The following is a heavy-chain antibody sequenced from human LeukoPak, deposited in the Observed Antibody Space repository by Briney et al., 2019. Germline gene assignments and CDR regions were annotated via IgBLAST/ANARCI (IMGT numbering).Heavy chain of an antibody. Sequence: GGSLRLSCAASGSTFSSYAMHWVRQAPGKGLEWVAVISYDGSNKYYADSVKGRFTISRDNSKNTLYLQMNSLRAEDTAVYYCARDTDSSSWYYFDYWGQGTLVTVSS. CDR1: GSTFSSYA. CDR3: ARDTDSSSWYYFDY. J-gene: IGHJ4*02. V-gene: IGHV3-30*04. D-gene: IGHD6-13*01. CDR2: ISYDGSNK.